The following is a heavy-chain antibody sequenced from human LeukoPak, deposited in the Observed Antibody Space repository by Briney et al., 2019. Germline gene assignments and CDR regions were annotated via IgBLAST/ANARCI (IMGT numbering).Heavy chain of an antibody. D-gene: IGHD3-9*01. J-gene: IGHJ4*02. Sequence: PGGSLRLSCAASGFSFSVYWMHWVRQAPGKGLEWVSGISWNSGSIGYADSVKGRFTISRDNAKNSLYLQMNSLRAEDTALYYCAKDSTYYDIWRGFDYWGQGTLVTVSS. V-gene: IGHV3-9*01. CDR3: AKDSTYYDIWRGFDY. CDR2: ISWNSGSI. CDR1: GFSFSVYW.